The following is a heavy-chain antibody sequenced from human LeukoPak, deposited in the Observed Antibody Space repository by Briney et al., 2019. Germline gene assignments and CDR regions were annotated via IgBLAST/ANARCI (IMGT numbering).Heavy chain of an antibody. CDR3: AAGYDSSGYDVSYFEY. J-gene: IGHJ4*02. V-gene: IGHV3-9*01. Sequence: GRSLRLSCAASGFTFDDYAMHWVRQAPGKGLEWVAGIKWDSGIISYADSVNGRFTISRDNAKNSLYLQMNSLRTEDTALYYCAAGYDSSGYDVSYFEYWGQGTLVTVSS. CDR2: IKWDSGII. D-gene: IGHD3-22*01. CDR1: GFTFDDYA.